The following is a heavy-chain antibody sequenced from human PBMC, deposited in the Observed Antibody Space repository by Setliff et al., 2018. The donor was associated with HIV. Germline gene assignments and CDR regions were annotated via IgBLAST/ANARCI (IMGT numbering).Heavy chain of an antibody. J-gene: IGHJ4*02. CDR2: IYTTGTT. CDR1: GDSISSGSYY. Sequence: TLSLTCTVSGDSISSGSYYWSWIRQPAGKGLEWIGRIYTTGTTDYNPSLKTRVSMSIDTSKNQFSLNLSSVTAADTAVYYCARVGTRGYSGYAPLDFFDYWGQGTLVTVSS. CDR3: ARVGTRGYSGYAPLDFFDY. V-gene: IGHV4-61*02. D-gene: IGHD5-12*01.